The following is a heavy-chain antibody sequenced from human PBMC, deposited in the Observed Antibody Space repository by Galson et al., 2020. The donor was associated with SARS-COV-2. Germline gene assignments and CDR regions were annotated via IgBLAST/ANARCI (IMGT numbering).Heavy chain of an antibody. V-gene: IGHV1-24*01. CDR3: ATGPHDYGDFYNWFDP. D-gene: IGHD4-17*01. CDR1: GYTLTELS. J-gene: IGHJ5*02. CDR2: FDPEDGET. Sequence: ASVKVSCKVSGYTLTELSMHWVRQAPGKGLEWMGGFDPEDGETIYAQKFQGRVTMTEDTSTDTAYMELSSLRSEDTAVYYCATGPHDYGDFYNWFDPWGQGTLVTVSS.